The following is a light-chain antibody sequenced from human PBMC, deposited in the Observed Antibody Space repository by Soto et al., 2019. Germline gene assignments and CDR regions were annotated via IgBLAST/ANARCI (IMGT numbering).Light chain of an antibody. J-gene: IGKJ5*01. CDR1: QSISRY. CDR2: DIS. Sequence: EIVLTQSPATLSLSPGERATLSCRASQSISRYLDWYQHKSGQAPRLLIYDISKMATGIPARFSGSGSGTDFTLTISSLEPEDVAVYYCQQRNNLPITFGQGTRLEIK. CDR3: QQRNNLPIT. V-gene: IGKV3-11*01.